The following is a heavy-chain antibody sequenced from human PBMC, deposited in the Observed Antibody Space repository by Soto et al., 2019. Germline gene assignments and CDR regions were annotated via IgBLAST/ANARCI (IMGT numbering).Heavy chain of an antibody. D-gene: IGHD2-2*01. CDR2: IDPSDSYT. V-gene: IGHV5-10-1*01. CDR3: ARQKDFCSSTSCYYFGMDV. CDR1: GYSFTSYL. Sequence: GESLKISCKGSGYSFTSYLISWVRQMPGKGLEWMGRIDPSDSYTNYSPSFQGHVTISADKSISTAYLQWSSLKASDTAMYYCARQKDFCSSTSCYYFGMDVWGQGTTVTVSS. J-gene: IGHJ6*02.